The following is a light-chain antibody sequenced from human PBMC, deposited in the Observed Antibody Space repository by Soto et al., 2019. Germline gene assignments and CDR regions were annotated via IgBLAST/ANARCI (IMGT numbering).Light chain of an antibody. Sequence: QSVLTQPRSVSGSPGQSVTISCTGTSSDVGGYNYVSWYQQHPGKAPKLMIYDVSKRPSGVPDRFSGSKSGNTASLTISGLQAQDEADYFCSSYTGTSTLVFGTGTKVTVL. V-gene: IGLV2-11*01. CDR1: SSDVGGYNY. CDR3: SSYTGTSTLV. CDR2: DVS. J-gene: IGLJ1*01.